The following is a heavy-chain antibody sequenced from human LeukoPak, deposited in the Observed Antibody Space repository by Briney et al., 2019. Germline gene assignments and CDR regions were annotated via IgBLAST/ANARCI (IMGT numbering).Heavy chain of an antibody. CDR2: ISGSGGST. J-gene: IGHJ6*03. CDR1: GFTFSSYA. CDR3: AKGLVRTVDYYYYVDV. Sequence: GRSLRLSCAASGFTFSSYAMHWVRQAPGKGLEWVSAISGSGGSTYYADSVKGRFTISRDNSKNTLYLQMNSLRAEDTAVYYCAKGLVRTVDYYYYVDVWGKETTVTISS. D-gene: IGHD4-23*01. V-gene: IGHV3-23*01.